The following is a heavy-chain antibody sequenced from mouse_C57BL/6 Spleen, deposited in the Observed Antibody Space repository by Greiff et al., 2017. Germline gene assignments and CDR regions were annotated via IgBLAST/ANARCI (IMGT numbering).Heavy chain of an antibody. Sequence: DVQLVESGGGLVKPGGSLKLSCAASGFTFSDYGMHWVRQAPEKGLEGVAYISSGSSTIYYADTVKGRFTISRDNAKNTLFLQMTSLRSEDTAMYYCARDYYYGSYAMDYWGQGTSVTVSS. V-gene: IGHV5-17*01. CDR2: ISSGSSTI. CDR3: ARDYYYGSYAMDY. D-gene: IGHD1-1*01. CDR1: GFTFSDYG. J-gene: IGHJ4*01.